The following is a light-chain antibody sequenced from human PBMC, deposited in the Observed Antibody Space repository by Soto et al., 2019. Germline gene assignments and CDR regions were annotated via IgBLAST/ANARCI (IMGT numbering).Light chain of an antibody. V-gene: IGKV1-13*02. CDR3: QQFNTYPIT. Sequence: IQLTQYPSSLSASVGDRVTITCRASQDIRGALAWYQQKPGKPPKLLIFDVSSLQSGVPSRFSGSGSGTDFTLTISSLQPEDFATYYCQQFNTYPITFGQGTRLEIK. J-gene: IGKJ5*01. CDR1: QDIRGA. CDR2: DVS.